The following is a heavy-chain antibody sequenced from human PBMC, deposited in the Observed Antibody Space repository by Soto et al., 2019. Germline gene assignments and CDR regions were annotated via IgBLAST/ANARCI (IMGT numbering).Heavy chain of an antibody. CDR3: ARYYGDYRNGFDP. D-gene: IGHD4-17*01. Sequence: QVQLQESGPGLVQPSRTLSLTCTVSGGSISSGDYYWTWIRQHPGKGLEWIGYIHYSGSTYYNPSVKSRLTITVDKYQNRFSVKVSSVTAADTALYYCARYYGDYRNGFDPWGQGTLVTVSS. CDR1: GGSISSGDYY. J-gene: IGHJ5*02. CDR2: IHYSGST. V-gene: IGHV4-31*03.